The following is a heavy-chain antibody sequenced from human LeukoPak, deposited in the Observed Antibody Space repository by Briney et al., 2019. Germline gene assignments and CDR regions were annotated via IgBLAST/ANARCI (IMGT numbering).Heavy chain of an antibody. J-gene: IGHJ4*02. Sequence: GESLKISCKTSGFSFSNWWIAWVRQMPGKGLEWMGIIYPGDSDAKYSPSFQGQVTLSVDESIATAYLQWSSLKVSDTAMYYCSTYRPGYYQFDFWGQGTLVTVSS. D-gene: IGHD3-22*01. V-gene: IGHV5-51*01. CDR1: GFSFSNWW. CDR3: STYRPGYYQFDF. CDR2: IYPGDSDA.